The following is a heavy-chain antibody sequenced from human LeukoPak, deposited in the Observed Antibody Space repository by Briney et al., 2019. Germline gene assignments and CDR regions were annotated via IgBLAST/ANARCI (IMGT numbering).Heavy chain of an antibody. CDR3: ARHGGYNFDY. V-gene: IGHV4-59*08. J-gene: IGHJ4*02. CDR1: GGSISNYY. Sequence: PSETLSLTCTVSGGSISNYYWYWMRQPPGKGLEWVGYTFYSGNAKYNPSLKSRVTISVDTSKNQFSLKLNSVTAADTAVYYCARHGGYNFDYWGQGTLVAVSS. CDR2: TFYSGNA. D-gene: IGHD3-16*01.